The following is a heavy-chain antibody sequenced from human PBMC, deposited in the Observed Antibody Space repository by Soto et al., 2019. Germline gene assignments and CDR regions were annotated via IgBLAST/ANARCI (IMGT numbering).Heavy chain of an antibody. Sequence: GGSLRLSCAGSGFTFGDSYMNWVRQAPGKGLAWVSHISGSSIYIHYADSVRGRFTISRDNAKNSVYLQMDSLRVEDTAVYYCAREGALKPFSSWGQGALVTVSS. CDR1: GFTFGDSY. CDR2: ISGSSIYI. J-gene: IGHJ5*02. V-gene: IGHV3-21*03. CDR3: AREGALKPFSS.